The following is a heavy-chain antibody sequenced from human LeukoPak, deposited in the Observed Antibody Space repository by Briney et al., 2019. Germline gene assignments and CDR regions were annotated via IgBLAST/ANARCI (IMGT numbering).Heavy chain of an antibody. V-gene: IGHV5-51*01. J-gene: IGHJ4*02. Sequence: GESLKISCKGTGDSFNTHWIAWVRQMPGRGLELMGVIYPEDSDTRYTPSFQGRVTTSADKTINTAYLQWTSLKASDTAMYFCARHRDGYNRDWGQGTLVIVSS. CDR3: ARHRDGYNRD. D-gene: IGHD5-24*01. CDR1: GDSFNTHW. CDR2: IYPEDSDT.